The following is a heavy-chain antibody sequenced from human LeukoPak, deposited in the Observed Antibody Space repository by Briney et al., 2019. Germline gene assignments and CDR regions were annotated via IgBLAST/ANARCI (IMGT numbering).Heavy chain of an antibody. CDR1: GYTFTSYG. CDR2: ISAYNGNT. D-gene: IGHD1-26*01. CDR3: ARGPLSGWELVSYGMDV. J-gene: IGHJ6*02. Sequence: ASVKVSCKASGYTFTSYGISWVRQAPGQGLEWMGWISAYNGNTNYAQKLQGRVTMTTDTSTSTAYMELRSLRSDDTAVYYCARGPLSGWELVSYGMDVWGQGTTVTVSS. V-gene: IGHV1-18*01.